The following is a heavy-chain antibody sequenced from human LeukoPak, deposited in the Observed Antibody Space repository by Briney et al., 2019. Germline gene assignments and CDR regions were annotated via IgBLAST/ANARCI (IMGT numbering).Heavy chain of an antibody. J-gene: IGHJ4*02. CDR2: IKQDGSEK. CDR1: GFSFSTYW. V-gene: IGHV3-7*01. Sequence: GGSLRLSCAASGFSFSTYWMSWVRQAPGKVLEWVANIKQDGSEKYYLDSVKGRFTVSRDNAKNSLYLQMNSLRAEDTAVYYCARDAVLRRWDCWGQGTLVTVSS. CDR3: ARDAVLRRWDC.